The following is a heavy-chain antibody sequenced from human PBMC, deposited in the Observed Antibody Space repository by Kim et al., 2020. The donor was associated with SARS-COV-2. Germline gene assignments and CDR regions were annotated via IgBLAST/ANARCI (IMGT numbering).Heavy chain of an antibody. Sequence: ASVKVSCKASGYTFTSYGISWVRQAPGQGLEWMGWISAYNGNTNYAQKLQGRVTMTTDTSTSTAYMELRSLRSDDTAVYYCARGILWFGELLRADDAFDIWGQGTMVTVSS. D-gene: IGHD3-10*01. J-gene: IGHJ3*02. CDR3: ARGILWFGELLRADDAFDI. CDR2: ISAYNGNT. V-gene: IGHV1-18*01. CDR1: GYTFTSYG.